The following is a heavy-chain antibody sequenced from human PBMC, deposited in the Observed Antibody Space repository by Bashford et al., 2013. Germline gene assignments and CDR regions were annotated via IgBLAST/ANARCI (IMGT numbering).Heavy chain of an antibody. D-gene: IGHD1-26*01. CDR3: ARQAREPGY. V-gene: IGHV4-34*01. CDR1: GGSSSNFY. J-gene: IGHJ4*02. Sequence: SETLSLTCAVSGGSSSNFYWSWIRQPPGKGLEWIGDIGNSGRTNYNASLKGRVTISADMSKNHFSLRMNSVTAEDTAVYFCARQAREPGYWGQGTLVTVSS. CDR2: IGNSGRT.